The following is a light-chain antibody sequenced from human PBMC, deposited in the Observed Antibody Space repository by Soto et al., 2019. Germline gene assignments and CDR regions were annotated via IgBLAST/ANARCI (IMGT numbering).Light chain of an antibody. CDR3: QRYNNWPPWT. Sequence: EIVLTQSPGTLSLSPGVRATLSCRASQSVHNNYLAWYQQKPGQAPRLLIYAASGRATGIPARFSGSGSGTDFTLTIISLQSEDFAVYYCQRYNNWPPWTFGQGTKVDIK. CDR2: AAS. CDR1: QSVHNNY. V-gene: IGKV3-20*01. J-gene: IGKJ1*01.